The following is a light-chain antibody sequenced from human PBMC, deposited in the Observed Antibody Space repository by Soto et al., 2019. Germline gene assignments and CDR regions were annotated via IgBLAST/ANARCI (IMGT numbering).Light chain of an antibody. CDR1: QSMNDW. J-gene: IGKJ1*01. CDR2: DAS. V-gene: IGKV1-5*01. Sequence: DIQMTQSPSTLSASVGDRVTITCRASQSMNDWLAWYQQKPGKAPKVLIYDASSLQTGVPSRFSGSGSGTDFTLTIDSLQPDDVATYYCLRYNAFSQTLGQGTKVDIK. CDR3: LRYNAFSQT.